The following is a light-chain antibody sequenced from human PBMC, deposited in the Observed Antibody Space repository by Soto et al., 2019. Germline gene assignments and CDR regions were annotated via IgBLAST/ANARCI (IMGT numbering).Light chain of an antibody. J-gene: IGKJ5*01. CDR1: QSVSSN. CDR3: QQYNNWPPIT. CDR2: DAS. V-gene: IGKV3-15*01. Sequence: EIVMTQSPATLSVSPVERATLSCRASQSVSSNLAWHQQKPGQAPRILMYDASTRATGIPARFSGSGSGTEFTLTISSLQSEDFAIYYCQQYNNWPPITFGQGTRLEIK.